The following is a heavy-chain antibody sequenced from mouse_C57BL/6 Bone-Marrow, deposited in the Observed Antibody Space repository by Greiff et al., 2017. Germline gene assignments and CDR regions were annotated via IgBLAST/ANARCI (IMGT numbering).Heavy chain of an antibody. Sequence: VQLKESVAELVRPGASVKLSCTASGFNIKNTYMHWVKQRPEQGLEWIGRIDPANGNTKYAPKSQGKATITADTSSNTAYLQLSSLTSEDTAIYYCVVLLRLWWYFDVWGTGATVTVSS. D-gene: IGHD1-1*01. CDR1: GFNIKNTY. V-gene: IGHV14-3*01. J-gene: IGHJ1*03. CDR3: VVLLRLWWYFDV. CDR2: IDPANGNT.